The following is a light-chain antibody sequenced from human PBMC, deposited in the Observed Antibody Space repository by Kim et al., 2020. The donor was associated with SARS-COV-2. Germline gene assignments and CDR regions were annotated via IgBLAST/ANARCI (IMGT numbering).Light chain of an antibody. CDR2: DAS. CDR1: RDISNN. J-gene: IGKJ4*01. CDR3: QQFDNLSLT. Sequence: DIQMTQSPSSLTASVGDRVTITCQASRDISNNLNWYQQKPGKDPKVLIYDASNVQTGVPSRFSGSGSGTDFTFTITSLQPEDVATYYCQQFDNLSLTFGGGTKVDIK. V-gene: IGKV1-33*01.